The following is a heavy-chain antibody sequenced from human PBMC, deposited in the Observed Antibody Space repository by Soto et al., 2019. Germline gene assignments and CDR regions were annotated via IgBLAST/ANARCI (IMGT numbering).Heavy chain of an antibody. CDR1: GYVITDCNH. D-gene: IGHD2-2*01. CDR3: TRKYCTTTSCVINRMDV. J-gene: IGHJ6*02. V-gene: IGHV4-38-2*02. Sequence: YETLSLTCIVSGYVITDCNHWGWNRQPPGKGREWIGTIYHSGDTYYNPSLKSRVTISIDTAKNNLSLILSSVTAADTATEYCTRKYCTTTSCVINRMDVWGHGPTI. CDR2: IYHSGDT.